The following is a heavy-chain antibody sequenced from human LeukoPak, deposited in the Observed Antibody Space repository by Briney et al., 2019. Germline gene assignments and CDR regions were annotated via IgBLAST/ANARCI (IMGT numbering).Heavy chain of an antibody. D-gene: IGHD3-16*02. Sequence: SGPTLVNPTQTLTLTCTFSGFSLSTSGVGVGWIRQPPGKALEWLALIYWDDDKRYSPSLKSRLTITKDTSKNQVVLTMTNMDPVDTATYYCAHTAYDYVWGSYRSPFDYWGQGTLVTVSS. V-gene: IGHV2-5*02. CDR1: GFSLSTSGVG. CDR2: IYWDDDK. CDR3: AHTAYDYVWGSYRSPFDY. J-gene: IGHJ4*02.